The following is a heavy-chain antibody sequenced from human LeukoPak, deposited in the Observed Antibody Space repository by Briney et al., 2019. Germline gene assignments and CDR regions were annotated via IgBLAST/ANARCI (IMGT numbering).Heavy chain of an antibody. D-gene: IGHD6-13*01. CDR1: GGSISSYY. J-gene: IGHJ4*02. V-gene: IGHV4-59*01. Sequence: KSSETLSLTCTVSGGSISSYYWSWIRQPPGKGLEWIGYIYYSGSTNYNPSLKSRVTISVDTSKNQFSLKLSSVTAADTAVYYCARGPQQLVFPDYWGQGTLVTVSS. CDR2: IYYSGST. CDR3: ARGPQQLVFPDY.